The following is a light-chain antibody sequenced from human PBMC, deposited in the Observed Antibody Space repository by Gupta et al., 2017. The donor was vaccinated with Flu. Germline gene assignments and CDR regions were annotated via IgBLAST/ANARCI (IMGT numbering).Light chain of an antibody. CDR3: QVWDSSSDHPVV. J-gene: IGLJ2*01. V-gene: IGLV3-21*02. Sequence: GQTARIPCGGNNIGSKSVHWYQQRPGQAPVLVVYDDTDRPSGIPARFSGSNSGNTATLTIVRVEAGDEADYYCQVWDSSSDHPVVFGGGTNLAVL. CDR2: DDT. CDR1: NIGSKS.